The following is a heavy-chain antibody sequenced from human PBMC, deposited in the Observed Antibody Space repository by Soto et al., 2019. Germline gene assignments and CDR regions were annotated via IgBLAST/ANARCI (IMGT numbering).Heavy chain of an antibody. CDR2: INHSGST. J-gene: IGHJ5*02. D-gene: IGHD6-6*01. V-gene: IGHV4-34*01. CDR1: GGSFSGYY. Sequence: QVQLQQWGAGLLKPSETLSLTCAVYGGSFSGYYWSWIRQPPGKGLEGIGEINHSGSTNYNPSLKSRVTISVDTSKNQFSLKLSSVTAADTAVYYCARRVAARLRRLDWFDPWGQGTLVTVSS. CDR3: ARRVAARLRRLDWFDP.